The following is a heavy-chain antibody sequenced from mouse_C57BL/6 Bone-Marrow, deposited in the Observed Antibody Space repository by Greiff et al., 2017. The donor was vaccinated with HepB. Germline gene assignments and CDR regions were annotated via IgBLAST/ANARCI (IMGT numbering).Heavy chain of an antibody. Sequence: VQLKESGAELVRPGASVKLSCTASGFNIKDDYMHWVKQRPEQGLEWIGWIDPENGDTEYASKFQGKATITADTSSNTAYLQLSNLTSEDTAVWYVTTVDYDDGVPYWGQGTLVTVSA. J-gene: IGHJ3*01. CDR1: GFNIKDDY. V-gene: IGHV14-4*01. CDR2: IDPENGDT. CDR3: TTVDYDDGVPY. D-gene: IGHD2-4*01.